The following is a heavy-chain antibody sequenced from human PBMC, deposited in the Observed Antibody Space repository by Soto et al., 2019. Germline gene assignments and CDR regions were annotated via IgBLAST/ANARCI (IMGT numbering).Heavy chain of an antibody. V-gene: IGHV1-18*04. CDR3: ARDPRRGVAYCGGDCSFDI. J-gene: IGHJ3*02. D-gene: IGHD2-21*02. CDR1: GYTFTSYG. CDR2: ISAYNGNT. Sequence: RASVKVSCKASGYTFTSYGISWVRQAPGQGLEWMGWISAYNGNTNYAQKLQGRVTMTTDTSTSTAYMELRSLRSDDTAVYYCARDPRRGVAYCGGDCSFDIWGQGTMVTVSS.